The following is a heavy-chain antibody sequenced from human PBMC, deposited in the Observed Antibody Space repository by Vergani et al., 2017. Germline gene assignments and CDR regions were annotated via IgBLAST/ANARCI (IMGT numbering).Heavy chain of an antibody. CDR3: ARDVMARCSSTSCYDNDAFDI. Sequence: QVQLQESGPGLVKPSETLSLTCTVSGGSISSYYWSWIRQPAGKGLEWIGRSYTSGSTNYNPSLKSRVTMSVDTSKNQFSLKLSSVTAADPAVYYCARDVMARCSSTSCYDNDAFDIWGQGTMVTVSS. J-gene: IGHJ3*02. CDR2: SYTSGST. CDR1: GGSISSYY. V-gene: IGHV4-4*07. D-gene: IGHD2-2*01.